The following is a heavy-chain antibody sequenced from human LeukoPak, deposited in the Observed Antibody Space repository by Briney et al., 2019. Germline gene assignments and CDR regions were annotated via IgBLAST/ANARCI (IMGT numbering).Heavy chain of an antibody. CDR1: VGSTFNYF. CDR3: ARAEGSGSGAYTLDY. J-gene: IGHJ4*02. V-gene: IGHV4-4*07. D-gene: IGHD3-10*01. CDR2: IYSSGTT. Sequence: SVTLSLMCTLSVGSTFNYFRIWIRQPGGKGLEWIGHIYSSGTTHYNPSLNNRVTISLDASTSQFSLHLNSVTAADTAVYFCARAEGSGSGAYTLDYWGQGILVTVSS.